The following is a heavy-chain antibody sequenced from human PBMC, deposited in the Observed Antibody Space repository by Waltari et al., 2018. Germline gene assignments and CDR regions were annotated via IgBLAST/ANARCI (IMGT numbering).Heavy chain of an antibody. D-gene: IGHD6-13*01. CDR3: ARGGVTSTWDSYYYGMDV. V-gene: IGHV4-59*01. CDR1: GGSISSYY. Sequence: QVQLQESGPGLVKPSETLSLTCTVSGGSISSYYWSWIRQPPGKGLEWIGYIYYSGSTNYNPSLKSRVTISVDTSKNQFSLKLSSVTAADTAVYYCARGGVTSTWDSYYYGMDVWGQGTTVTVSS. CDR2: IYYSGST. J-gene: IGHJ6*02.